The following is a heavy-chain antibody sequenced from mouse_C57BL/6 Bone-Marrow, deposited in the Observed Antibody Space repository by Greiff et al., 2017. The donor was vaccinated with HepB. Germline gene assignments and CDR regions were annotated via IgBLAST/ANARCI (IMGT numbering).Heavy chain of an antibody. V-gene: IGHV7-3*01. CDR1: GFTFTDYY. CDR3: ARYAYGSLDY. CDR2: IRNKANGYTT. D-gene: IGHD1-1*01. Sequence: EVKLMESGGGLVQPGGSLSLSCAASGFTFTDYYMSWVRQPPGKALEWLGFIRNKANGYTTEYSASVKGRFTISRDNSQSIHYLQMNALSAEDSATYYCARYAYGSLDYWGQGTTLTVSS. J-gene: IGHJ2*01.